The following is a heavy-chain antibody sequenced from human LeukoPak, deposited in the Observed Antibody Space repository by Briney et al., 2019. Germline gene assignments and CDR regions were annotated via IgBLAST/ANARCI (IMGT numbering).Heavy chain of an antibody. V-gene: IGHV3-20*04. Sequence: GGSLRLSCAASGFTFSSYAMSWVRQAPGKGLEWVSGINWNGGSTGYADSVKGRFTISRDNAKNSLYLQMNSLRAEDTALYYCARAVQWLRGDYYYYYMDVWGKGTTVTVSS. J-gene: IGHJ6*03. CDR3: ARAVQWLRGDYYYYYMDV. CDR1: GFTFSSYA. CDR2: INWNGGST. D-gene: IGHD5-12*01.